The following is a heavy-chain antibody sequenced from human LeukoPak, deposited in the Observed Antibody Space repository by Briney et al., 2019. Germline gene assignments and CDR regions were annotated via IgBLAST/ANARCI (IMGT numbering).Heavy chain of an antibody. CDR2: INPNSGGT. CDR3: ARDLWDSSGYYDY. CDR1: GYTFTGYY. V-gene: IGHV1-2*04. J-gene: IGHJ4*02. D-gene: IGHD3-22*01. Sequence: ASVKVSCKASGYTFTGYYTHWVRQAPGQGLEWMGWINPNSGGTNYAQKFQGWVTMTRDTSISTAYMELSRLRSDDTAVYYCARDLWDSSGYYDYWGQGTLVTVSS.